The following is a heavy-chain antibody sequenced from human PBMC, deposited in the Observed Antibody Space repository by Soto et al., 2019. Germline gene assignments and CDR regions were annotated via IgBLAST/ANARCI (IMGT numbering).Heavy chain of an antibody. V-gene: IGHV3-64*01. CDR1: GFSFSSYA. CDR3: ARAKTSQLLYFFDS. Sequence: GGSLRLSCAASGFSFSSYAMHWVRQAPGKRLEYISAISSNGGSTYHANSVKGRFIISRTSSKNTMYLQMGSLRAEDMAVYYCARAKTSQLLYFFDSWGQGTLVTVSS. D-gene: IGHD3-10*01. CDR2: ISSNGGST. J-gene: IGHJ4*02.